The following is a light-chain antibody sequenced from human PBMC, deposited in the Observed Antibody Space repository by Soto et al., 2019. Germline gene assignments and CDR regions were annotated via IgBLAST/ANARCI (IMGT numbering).Light chain of an antibody. CDR2: EVS. J-gene: IGLJ2*01. CDR3: SSHTSSSTRLL. Sequence: QPVLTQPASVSGSPGQSITISCTGTNSDVGGYNFVSWYQQHPGKAPKLLIYEVSYRPSGVSNRFSGSKSGNTASLTISGLQAEDEADYHCSSHTSSSTRLLFGGGTKLTVL. CDR1: NSDVGGYNF. V-gene: IGLV2-14*01.